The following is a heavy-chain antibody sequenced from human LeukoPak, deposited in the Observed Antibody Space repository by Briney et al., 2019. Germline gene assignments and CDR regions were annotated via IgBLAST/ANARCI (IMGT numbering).Heavy chain of an antibody. J-gene: IGHJ5*02. CDR2: ISSTSSTI. CDR3: ARLYYYDSTGYYSP. V-gene: IGHV3-48*04. D-gene: IGHD3-22*01. Sequence: GESLRLSCAASGFTFSSYSVSWVRQAPGKGLAWVSYISSTSSTIYYADSVKGRFTISRDNAKNSLYLQMNSLRAEDTAVYYCARLYYYDSTGYYSPWGQGTQVTVSS. CDR1: GFTFSSYS.